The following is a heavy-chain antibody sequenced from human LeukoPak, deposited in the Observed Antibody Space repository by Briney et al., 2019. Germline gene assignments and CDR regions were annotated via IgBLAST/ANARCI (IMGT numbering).Heavy chain of an antibody. J-gene: IGHJ4*02. Sequence: FLWYDVINISYAASGKGRFTISRDNSKNTLYMQMNSLRAEDTAVYYCALSIAARPYYFDYWGQGTLVTVSS. CDR2: LWYDVINI. D-gene: IGHD6-6*01. CDR3: ALSIAARPYYFDY. V-gene: IGHV3-33*01.